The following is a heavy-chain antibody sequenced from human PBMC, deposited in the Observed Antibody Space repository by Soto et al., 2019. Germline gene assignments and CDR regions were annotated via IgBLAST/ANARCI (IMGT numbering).Heavy chain of an antibody. D-gene: IGHD1-1*01. V-gene: IGHV5-51*01. CDR1: GYSFSTSL. CDR3: ATHLLQSAYDS. CDR2: IYPLDSRV. Sequence: EVQLVQSGAEVRKPGESLKISCRGSGYSFSTSLIGWVRQVHGKGLEWMACIYPLDSRVKYSPSCQGQVTISGDRSIATAYLQWSTLKASVTAIYFLATHLLQSAYDSWGPGTMVSVSS. J-gene: IGHJ3*02.